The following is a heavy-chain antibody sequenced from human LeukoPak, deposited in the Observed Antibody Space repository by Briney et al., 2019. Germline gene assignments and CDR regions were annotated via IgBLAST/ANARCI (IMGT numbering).Heavy chain of an antibody. CDR1: GFSFSDSY. V-gene: IGHV3-11*04. CDR3: ARDLDV. J-gene: IGHJ6*04. Sequence: GRSLRLSCVVSGFSFSDSYMTWIRQTPGKGLEWLAYISGRGNDIYYADSVKGRFTISRDNAKNSLYLQMNSLRAEDTAVYYCARDLDVWGKGTTVTVSS. CDR2: ISGRGNDI.